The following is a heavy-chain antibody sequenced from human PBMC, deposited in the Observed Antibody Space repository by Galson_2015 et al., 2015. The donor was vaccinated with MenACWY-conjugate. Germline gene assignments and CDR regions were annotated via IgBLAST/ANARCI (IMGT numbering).Heavy chain of an antibody. V-gene: IGHV1-18*01. CDR2: ISAYNGNT. CDR3: ALSSSWYPTGLKFDP. D-gene: IGHD6-13*01. Sequence: SVKVSCKASGYTFTSYGISWVRQAPGQGLEWMGWISAYNGNTNYAQKLQGRVTMTTDTSTSTAYMELRSLRSDDTAVYYCALSSSWYPTGLKFDPWGQGTLVTVSS. J-gene: IGHJ5*02. CDR1: GYTFTSYG.